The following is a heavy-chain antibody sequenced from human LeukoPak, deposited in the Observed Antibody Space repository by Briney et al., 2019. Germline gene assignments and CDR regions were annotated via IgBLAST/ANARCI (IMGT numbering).Heavy chain of an antibody. Sequence: PGGSLRLSCAASGLTFSSFAMRWVRQAPGKGLEWVSSVSGSGGATYYADSVKGRFTISRDNSKNTLFLQMSSLRVEDTAIYYCAKEGTYYDSNGYYTHGGQGTLVAVSS. CDR2: VSGSGGAT. CDR3: AKEGTYYDSNGYYTH. CDR1: GLTFSSFA. J-gene: IGHJ4*02. D-gene: IGHD3-22*01. V-gene: IGHV3-23*01.